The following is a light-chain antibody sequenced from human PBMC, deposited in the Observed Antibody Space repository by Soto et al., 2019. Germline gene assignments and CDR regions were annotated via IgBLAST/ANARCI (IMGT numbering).Light chain of an antibody. CDR2: EVT. V-gene: IGLV2-14*02. CDR3: SSYTTASTVV. CDR1: SSAVGTYLL. Sequence: QSALTQPASVSGSPGQSITISCTGTSSAVGTYLLVSWYQHHPGKAPKLMIYEVTKRPSGVSNRFSGSKSADTACLTISGLQAEDEGEDYWSSYTTASTVVFGGGTKLTVL. J-gene: IGLJ3*02.